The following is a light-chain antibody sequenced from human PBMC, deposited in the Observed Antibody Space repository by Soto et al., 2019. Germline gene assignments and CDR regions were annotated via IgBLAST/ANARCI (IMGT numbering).Light chain of an antibody. CDR2: RAS. Sequence: ETVMTQSPDTLSLSPGESATLSCRASQSVSSNLAWYQWRPGQAPGRLIYRASTRAPGIPARFSGSGSGTEFTLTISSLQSEDFTVYYCQQYNNWPPITFGQGTRLEIK. CDR3: QQYNNWPPIT. J-gene: IGKJ5*01. V-gene: IGKV3-15*01. CDR1: QSVSSN.